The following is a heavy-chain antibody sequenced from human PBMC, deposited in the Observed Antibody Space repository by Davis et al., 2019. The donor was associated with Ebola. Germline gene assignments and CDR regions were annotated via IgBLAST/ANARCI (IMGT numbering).Heavy chain of an antibody. CDR2: IYYSGST. D-gene: IGHD6-19*01. Sequence: MPSQTLSPTCTLAGRSIRSYYWSWIRQPPGKGLEWNGYIYYSGSTNYNPSLKSRVTISVDTSKNQFSLKLSSVTAADTAVYYCARLEASSSGWTRDHGAFDIWGQGTMVTVSS. V-gene: IGHV4-59*08. CDR3: ARLEASSSGWTRDHGAFDI. CDR1: GRSIRSYY. J-gene: IGHJ3*02.